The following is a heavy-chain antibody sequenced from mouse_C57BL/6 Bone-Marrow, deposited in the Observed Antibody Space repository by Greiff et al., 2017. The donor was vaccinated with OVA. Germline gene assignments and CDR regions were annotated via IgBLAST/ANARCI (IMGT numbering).Heavy chain of an antibody. CDR1: GYSLTGYY. Sequence: EVQLQQSGPELVKPGASVKISCKASGYSLTGYYMNWVKQSPEKSLEWIGEINPSTGGTTYNQKFKAKATLTVDKSSSTAYMQLKSLTSEDSAVYYCGHWYFDVWGTGTTVTVSS. J-gene: IGHJ1*03. V-gene: IGHV1-42*01. CDR2: INPSTGGT. CDR3: GHWYFDV.